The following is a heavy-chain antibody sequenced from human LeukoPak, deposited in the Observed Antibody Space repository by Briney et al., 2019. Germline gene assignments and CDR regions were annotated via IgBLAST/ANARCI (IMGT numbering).Heavy chain of an antibody. Sequence: SVKVSCKASGGTFSSYAISWVRQAPGQGLEWMGRIIPILGIANYAQKFQGRVTITADKSTSTAYMELSSLRSEDTAVYYCARGIVGATSGYFDYRGQGTLVTVSS. J-gene: IGHJ4*02. CDR2: IIPILGIA. CDR1: GGTFSSYA. D-gene: IGHD1-26*01. CDR3: ARGIVGATSGYFDY. V-gene: IGHV1-69*04.